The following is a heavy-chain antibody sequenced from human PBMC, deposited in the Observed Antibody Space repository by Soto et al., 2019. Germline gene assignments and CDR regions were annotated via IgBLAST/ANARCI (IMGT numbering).Heavy chain of an antibody. Sequence: GASVNVSCNVSGYAFTSYARHWVRHAPGQRLEWMGWINAGNGNTKYSQKFQGRVTITRDTSASTAYMELSSLRSEDTAVYYCARLKYSSGWYSFDYWGQGTLVTVSS. J-gene: IGHJ4*02. V-gene: IGHV1-3*01. CDR3: ARLKYSSGWYSFDY. CDR1: GYAFTSYA. CDR2: INAGNGNT. D-gene: IGHD6-19*01.